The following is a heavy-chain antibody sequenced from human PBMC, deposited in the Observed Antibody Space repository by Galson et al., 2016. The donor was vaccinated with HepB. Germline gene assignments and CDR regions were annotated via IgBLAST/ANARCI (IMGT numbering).Heavy chain of an antibody. J-gene: IGHJ4*02. CDR3: ARWCGVVPAAFFDY. CDR2: VYHSGRT. V-gene: IGHV4-59*12. D-gene: IGHD2-2*01. CDR1: GGSITTFY. Sequence: SETLSLTCTVSGGSITTFYWSWIRESQGKGLEWIGHVYHSGRTNYTPSPKSRLTMAVDTSTNQFSLKLSSVTVADTAVYYCARWCGVVPAAFFDYWGQGTLVTVSS.